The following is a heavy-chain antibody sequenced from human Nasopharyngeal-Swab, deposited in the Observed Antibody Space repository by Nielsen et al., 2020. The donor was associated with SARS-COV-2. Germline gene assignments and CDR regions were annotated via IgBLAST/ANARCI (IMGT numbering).Heavy chain of an antibody. CDR2: FDPEDGET. D-gene: IGHD1-26*01. Sequence: ASVQVSCKVSGYTLTELSMHWVRQAPGKGLEWMGGFDPEDGETIYAQKFQGRVTMTEDTSTDTAYMELSSLRSEDTAVYYCATDYALGGATTVDYWGQGTLATVSS. V-gene: IGHV1-24*01. J-gene: IGHJ4*02. CDR1: GYTLTELS. CDR3: ATDYALGGATTVDY.